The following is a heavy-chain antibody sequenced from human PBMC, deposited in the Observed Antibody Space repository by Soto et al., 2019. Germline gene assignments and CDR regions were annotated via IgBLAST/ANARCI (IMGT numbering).Heavy chain of an antibody. D-gene: IGHD5-18*01. J-gene: IGHJ6*03. V-gene: IGHV3-33*01. Sequence: VQLVESGGGVVQPGRSLRLSCAASGFTFSSYGMHWVRQAPGKGLEWVAVIWYDGSNKYYADSVKGRFTISRDNSKNTLYLQMNSLRAEDTAVYYCARDGSIEDTAMVPYYYYYYMDVWGKGTTVTVSS. CDR1: GFTFSSYG. CDR2: IWYDGSNK. CDR3: ARDGSIEDTAMVPYYYYYYMDV.